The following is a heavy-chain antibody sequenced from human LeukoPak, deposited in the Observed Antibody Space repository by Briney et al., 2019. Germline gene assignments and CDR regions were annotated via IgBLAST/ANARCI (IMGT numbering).Heavy chain of an antibody. CDR3: ARDEISGDSSGRTYSAGAFDI. CDR1: VSSLISGYY. J-gene: IGHJ3*02. CDR2: LCHSGKT. V-gene: IGHV4-38-2*02. D-gene: IGHD3-22*01. Sequence: SETLSLTCSVSVSSLISGYYWGWIRQSPGEGLGWIGSLCHSGKTSCNPSLESRVTLSVDTSKSQFSLNVSSVTAADTAVYYCARDEISGDSSGRTYSAGAFDIWGQGTMVTVSS.